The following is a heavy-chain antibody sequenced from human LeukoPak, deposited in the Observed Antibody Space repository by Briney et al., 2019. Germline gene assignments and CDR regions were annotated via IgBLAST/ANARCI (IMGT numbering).Heavy chain of an antibody. V-gene: IGHV3-7*03. CDR2: IKQDGSEK. CDR1: GFTFSSYW. D-gene: IGHD6-13*01. J-gene: IGHJ4*02. CDR3: ARDHDGPKPSGLQQLVFDY. Sequence: GGSLRLSCAAPGFTFSSYWMSWVRQAPGKGLEWVANIKQDGSEKYYVDSVKGRFTISRDNAKNSLYLQMNSLRAEDTAVYYCARDHDGPKPSGLQQLVFDYWGQGTLVTVSS.